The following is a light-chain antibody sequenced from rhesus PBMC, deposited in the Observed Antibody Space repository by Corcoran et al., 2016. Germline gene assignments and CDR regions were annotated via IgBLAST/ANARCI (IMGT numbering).Light chain of an antibody. CDR1: QSISSW. Sequence: DIQMTQSPSSLSASVGDTVTITCRASQSISSWLAWYQQKPGKAPKLLIYNAFSLKSGVPSRFSGSGSGTDCTLTISSLKPEDFATYYCLQYSSSPYTFGQGTKVEIK. CDR3: LQYSSSPYT. V-gene: IGKV1-22*01. J-gene: IGKJ2*01. CDR2: NAF.